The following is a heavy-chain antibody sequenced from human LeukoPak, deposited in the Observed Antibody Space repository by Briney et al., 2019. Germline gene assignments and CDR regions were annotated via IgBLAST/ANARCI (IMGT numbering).Heavy chain of an antibody. CDR2: ISAYNGNT. V-gene: IGHV1-18*01. D-gene: IGHD5-12*01. CDR1: GYTFTSYG. J-gene: IGHJ4*02. Sequence: ASVKVSCKASGYTFTSYGISWVRQAPGQGLEWMGWISAYNGNTNYAQKLQGRVTMTTDTSTSTAYMELRSLRSDDTAVYYCARDSYVVATLRHFDYWGQGTLVTVYS. CDR3: ARDSYVVATLRHFDY.